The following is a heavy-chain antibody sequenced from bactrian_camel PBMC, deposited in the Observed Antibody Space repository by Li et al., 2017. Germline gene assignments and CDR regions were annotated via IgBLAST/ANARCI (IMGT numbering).Heavy chain of an antibody. J-gene: IGHJ4*01. CDR3: AARDLWGSGGLYEAAYTI. Sequence: QLVESGGGSVQPGGSLNFSCTASGFTTGLNLESKCMGWFRQAPGKEREGVAAIRAAGGNTYYADSVKGRFTISQNNAKTWLYLQMNDLKPEDTATYCWAARDLWGSGGLYEAAYTIWGRGTQVTVS. CDR2: IRAAGGNT. D-gene: IGHD3*01. V-gene: IGHV3S28*01. CDR1: GFTTGLNLESKC.